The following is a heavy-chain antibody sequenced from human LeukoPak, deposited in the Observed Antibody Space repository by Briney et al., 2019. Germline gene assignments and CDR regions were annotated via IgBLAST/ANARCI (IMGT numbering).Heavy chain of an antibody. D-gene: IGHD1-26*01. CDR2: INPNNGGT. Sequence: ASVKVSCTASGYTFTDLTEYYIHWAREAPGQGLEWMGWINPNNGGTKYAQKFQGRVTMTRDMSMNTAYMELSSLTSDDTAVYYCAMRLGGSSEGYEFWGQGPLVTVSS. CDR3: AMRLGGSSEGYEF. V-gene: IGHV1-2*02. CDR1: GYTFTDLTEYY. J-gene: IGHJ4*02.